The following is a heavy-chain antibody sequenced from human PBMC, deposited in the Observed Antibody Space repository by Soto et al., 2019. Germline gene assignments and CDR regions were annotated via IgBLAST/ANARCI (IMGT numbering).Heavy chain of an antibody. Sequence: ASVKVSCKASGYTFTSYGISWVRQAPGQGLEWMGWISAYNGNTNYAQKLQGRVTMTTDTSTSTAYMELRSLRSDDTAVYYCARVSEYCSSTSCYYNWFDPWGQGILVTVSS. J-gene: IGHJ5*02. CDR3: ARVSEYCSSTSCYYNWFDP. CDR2: ISAYNGNT. D-gene: IGHD2-2*01. V-gene: IGHV1-18*01. CDR1: GYTFTSYG.